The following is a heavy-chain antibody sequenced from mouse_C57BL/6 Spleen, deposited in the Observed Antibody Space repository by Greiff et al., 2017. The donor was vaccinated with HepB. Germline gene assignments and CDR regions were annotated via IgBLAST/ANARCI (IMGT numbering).Heavy chain of an antibody. CDR1: GFTFSDYG. Sequence: DVMLVESGGGLVKPGGSLKLSCAASGFTFSDYGMHWVRQAPEKGLEWVAYISSGSSTIYYADTVKGRFTISRDNAKNTLFLQMTSLRSEDTAMYYCARIPYYDYAMDYWGQGTSVTVSS. V-gene: IGHV5-17*01. CDR3: ARIPYYDYAMDY. D-gene: IGHD2-4*01. CDR2: ISSGSSTI. J-gene: IGHJ4*01.